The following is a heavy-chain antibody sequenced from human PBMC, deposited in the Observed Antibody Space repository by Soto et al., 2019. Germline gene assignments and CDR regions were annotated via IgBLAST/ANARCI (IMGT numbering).Heavy chain of an antibody. D-gene: IGHD2-15*01. CDR1: GGSISSGGYY. V-gene: IGHV4-31*03. CDR3: ARDWCSGGSCYGSFAFDI. Sequence: PSETLSLTCTVSGGSISSGGYYWSWIRQHPGKGLEWIGYIYYSGSTYYNPSLQSRVTISVDTSKNPLFLMVRSVTAEDMAVYYCARDWCSGGSCYGSFAFDICGQGTMVIVSS. J-gene: IGHJ3*02. CDR2: IYYSGST.